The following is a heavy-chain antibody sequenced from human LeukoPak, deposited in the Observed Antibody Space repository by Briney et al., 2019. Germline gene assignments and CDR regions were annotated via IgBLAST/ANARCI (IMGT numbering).Heavy chain of an antibody. CDR2: IFPSGGEI. Sequence: PGGSLRLSRAASGFTFSSYGMSWVRQPPGKGLEWVSSIFPSGGEIHYADSVRGRFTISRDNSKNTLYLQMNSLRAEDTAVYYCAKRRGSSWYQDIEYWGQGTLVTVSS. D-gene: IGHD6-13*01. CDR3: AKRRGSSWYQDIEY. J-gene: IGHJ4*02. CDR1: GFTFSSYG. V-gene: IGHV3-23*01.